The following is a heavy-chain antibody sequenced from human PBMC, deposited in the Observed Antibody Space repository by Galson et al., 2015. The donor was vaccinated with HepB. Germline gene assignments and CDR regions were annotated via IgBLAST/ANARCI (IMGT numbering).Heavy chain of an antibody. J-gene: IGHJ3*01. CDR3: STYYDYGGNSDGFDF. CDR1: GYTFTDYY. CDR2: VDPEDGVT. V-gene: IGHV1-69-2*01. Sequence: VKVSCKVSGYTFTDYYIHWMQQAPGKGLEWMGLVDPEDGVTIYAEKFRGRVTITADTSTDTAYMELSSLRSEDTAVYYCSTYYDYGGNSDGFDFWGQGTMVTVSS. D-gene: IGHD4-23*01.